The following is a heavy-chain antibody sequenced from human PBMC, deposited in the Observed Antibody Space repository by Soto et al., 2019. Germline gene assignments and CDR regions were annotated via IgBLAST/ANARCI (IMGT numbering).Heavy chain of an antibody. J-gene: IGHJ5*02. CDR2: INPNSGGT. Sequence: ASVKVSCKASGYTFTGYYMHWVRQAPGQGLEWMGWINPNSGGTNYAQKSQGRVTITGDTSISPAYMERSRLRAYDTAVYYCARGPLVKRGLSTVAGARYNWFDPWGQGTLVTVSS. CDR1: GYTFTGYY. CDR3: ARGPLVKRGLSTVAGARYNWFDP. D-gene: IGHD6-19*01. V-gene: IGHV1-2*02.